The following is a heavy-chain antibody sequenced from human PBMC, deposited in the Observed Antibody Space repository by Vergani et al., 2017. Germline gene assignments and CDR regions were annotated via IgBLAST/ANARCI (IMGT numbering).Heavy chain of an antibody. CDR1: GGTFSSYT. V-gene: IGHV1-69*08. D-gene: IGHD3-9*01. CDR2: IIPIFGTA. CDR3: ARDSWQYYDILTGYLALDY. J-gene: IGHJ4*02. Sequence: QVQLVQSGAEVKKPGSSVKVSCKASGGTFSSYTISWVRQAPGQGLEWMGRIIPIFGTANYAQKFQGRVTITADESTSTAYMELSSLRSEDTAVYYCARDSWQYYDILTGYLALDYWGQGTLVTVSS.